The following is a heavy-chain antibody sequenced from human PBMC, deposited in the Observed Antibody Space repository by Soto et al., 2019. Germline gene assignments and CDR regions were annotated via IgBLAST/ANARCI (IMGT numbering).Heavy chain of an antibody. D-gene: IGHD3-10*01. CDR3: ARALWFGDNNYYYYYGMDV. J-gene: IGHJ6*02. CDR1: GFTFSSYA. V-gene: IGHV3-30-3*01. Sequence: GGSLRLSCAASGFTFSSYAMHWVRQAPGKGLEWVAVISYDGSNKYYADSVKGRFTISRDNSKNTLYLQMNSLRAEDTAVYYCARALWFGDNNYYYYYGMDVWGQGTTVTVSS. CDR2: ISYDGSNK.